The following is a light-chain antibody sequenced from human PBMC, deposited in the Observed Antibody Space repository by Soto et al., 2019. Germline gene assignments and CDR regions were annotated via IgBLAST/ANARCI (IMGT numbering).Light chain of an antibody. CDR3: QKYSSYSLT. Sequence: DIQMTQSPSTLSASVGDRVTISCRASQSVSAWLAWYQQKPGKAPKLLISDASSLKSGVPSRFSGSGYGTEFTLTISSLQPEDFATYYCQKYSSYSLTFGGGTKVEIK. CDR1: QSVSAW. V-gene: IGKV1-5*01. CDR2: DAS. J-gene: IGKJ4*01.